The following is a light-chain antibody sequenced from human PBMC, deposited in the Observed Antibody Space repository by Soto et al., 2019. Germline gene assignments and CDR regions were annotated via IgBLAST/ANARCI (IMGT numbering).Light chain of an antibody. CDR2: DAS. CDR1: QSVSSY. V-gene: IGKV3-20*01. Sequence: EIVVRQSPATLSLSPGERATLSCRASQSVSSYLAWYQQKPGQAPRLLIYDASSRAAGIPDRFSGSGSGTDFTLTISGLEPEDFAVYYCQQYGSSLTWTFGQGTKVDIK. J-gene: IGKJ1*01. CDR3: QQYGSSLTWT.